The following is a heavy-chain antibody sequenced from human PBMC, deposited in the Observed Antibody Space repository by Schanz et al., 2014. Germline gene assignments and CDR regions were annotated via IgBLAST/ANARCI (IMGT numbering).Heavy chain of an antibody. CDR3: ARDAAGTTFGVLDS. V-gene: IGHV3-23*04. Sequence: EVQLVESGGDFVQPGGSLRLSCEVSGFTFSDYSMTWVRQPPGKGLEWVSLVSASGGCPFYADSVKGRLTISRDNSKISVYLEMNRLRTEDTSLYYCARDAAGTTFGVLDSWGQGTLVTVSS. J-gene: IGHJ4*02. D-gene: IGHD1-1*01. CDR1: GFTFSDYS. CDR2: VSASGGCP.